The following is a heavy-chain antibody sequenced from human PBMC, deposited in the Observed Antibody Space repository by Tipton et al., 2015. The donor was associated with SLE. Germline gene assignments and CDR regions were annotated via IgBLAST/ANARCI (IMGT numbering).Heavy chain of an antibody. D-gene: IGHD3-22*01. Sequence: AVSGFTFSSYAMHWVRQAPGKGLEWVAVISYDGSNKYYADSVKGRFTISRDNSKNTLYLQMNSLRAEDTAVYYCARGLGVVVITTVDYWGQGTLVTVSS. J-gene: IGHJ4*02. V-gene: IGHV3-30*04. CDR2: ISYDGSNK. CDR3: ARGLGVVVITTVDY. CDR1: GFTFSSYA.